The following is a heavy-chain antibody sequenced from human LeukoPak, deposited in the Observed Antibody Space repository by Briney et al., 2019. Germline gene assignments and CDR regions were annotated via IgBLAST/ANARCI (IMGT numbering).Heavy chain of an antibody. CDR3: ARDRKAVVTDYFDY. D-gene: IGHD5-18*01. CDR1: GFTFSSYG. V-gene: IGHV3-33*01. CDR2: IWYDGSNK. J-gene: IGHJ4*02. Sequence: GGSLRLSCAASGFTFSSYGMHWVRQAPGKGLEWVAVIWYDGSNKYYADSVKGRFTISRDNSKNTLYLQMNSLRAEDTAVYYCARDRKAVVTDYFDYWGQGTLVTVSS.